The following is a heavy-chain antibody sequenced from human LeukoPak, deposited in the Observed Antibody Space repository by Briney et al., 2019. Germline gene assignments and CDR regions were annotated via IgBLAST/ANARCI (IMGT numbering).Heavy chain of an antibody. CDR3: AGSWFYRDYFEY. CDR1: GFPFSNYG. CDR2: ISYGGSNE. J-gene: IGHJ4*02. V-gene: IGHV3-30*03. D-gene: IGHD3-10*01. Sequence: GGSLRLSCAASGFPFSNYGMHWVRQAPGKGLEWVAVISYGGSNEYYADSVKGRFPISRDNSKNTLYLQMNSLRAEDTAVYYCAGSWFYRDYFEYWGQGTLVTVSS.